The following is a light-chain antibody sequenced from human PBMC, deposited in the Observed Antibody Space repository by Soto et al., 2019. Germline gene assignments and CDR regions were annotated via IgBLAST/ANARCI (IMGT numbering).Light chain of an antibody. CDR1: QSVGANY. Sequence: ENVLTQSPGTLSLSPGERATLSCRASQSVGANYLAWYQQKPGQAPRLLIYGASSRATGIPDRFSGRGSGTDFTLTTSRLEPEDSAVYYCQQYARVPYTFGQGTKLEIK. J-gene: IGKJ2*01. CDR2: GAS. V-gene: IGKV3-20*01. CDR3: QQYARVPYT.